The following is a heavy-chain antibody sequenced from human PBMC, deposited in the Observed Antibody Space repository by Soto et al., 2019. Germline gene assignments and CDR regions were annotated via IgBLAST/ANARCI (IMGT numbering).Heavy chain of an antibody. CDR3: ARDIAARPYYYYGMDV. Sequence: SETLSLTCAVYGGSFSGYYWSWIRQPPGKGLEWIGEINHSGSTNYNPSLKSRVTISVDTSKNQFSLKLSSVTAADTAVYYCARDIAARPYYYYGMDVWGQGTTVT. V-gene: IGHV4-34*01. CDR2: INHSGST. D-gene: IGHD6-6*01. CDR1: GGSFSGYY. J-gene: IGHJ6*02.